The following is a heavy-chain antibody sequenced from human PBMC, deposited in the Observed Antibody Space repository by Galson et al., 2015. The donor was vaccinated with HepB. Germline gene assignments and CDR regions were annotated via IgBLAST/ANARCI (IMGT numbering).Heavy chain of an antibody. J-gene: IGHJ4*02. CDR3: AKGTLSNVYYFDY. Sequence: SLRLSCAASGFTFSSYAMSWVRQAPGKGLGWVSAISATGGSTYYADSVKGRFTVSRDNSMNTVYLQMTSLRAEDTAVYYCAKGTLSNVYYFDYWGQGTPVTVAS. D-gene: IGHD3-3*02. CDR1: GFTFSSYA. V-gene: IGHV3-23*01. CDR2: ISATGGST.